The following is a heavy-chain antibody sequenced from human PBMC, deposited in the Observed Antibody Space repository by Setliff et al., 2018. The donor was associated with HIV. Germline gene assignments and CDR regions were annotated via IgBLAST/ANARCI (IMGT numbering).Heavy chain of an antibody. CDR3: ARSIYGSGTYPLDI. V-gene: IGHV4-30-4*08. D-gene: IGHD3-10*01. J-gene: IGHJ4*02. Sequence: SETLSLTCTVSGGSISSGDYFLSWIRQAPGKGLEWIGCIYYSGNTDYNPSLKSRVTMSMDTSKNQISLKLNSMTAADTAVYYCARSIYGSGTYPLDIWGPGILVTVSS. CDR2: IYYSGNT. CDR1: GGSISSGDYF.